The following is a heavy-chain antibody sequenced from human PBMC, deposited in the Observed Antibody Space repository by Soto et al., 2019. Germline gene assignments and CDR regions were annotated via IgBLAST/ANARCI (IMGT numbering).Heavy chain of an antibody. CDR1: GGTFSSYT. D-gene: IGHD6-19*01. CDR3: ASILPSSGWPNWFDP. J-gene: IGHJ5*02. CDR2: IIPILGIA. Sequence: ASVKVSCKASGGTFSSYTISWVRQAPGQGLEWMGRIIPILGIANYAQKFQGRVTITADKSTSTAYMELSSLRSEDTAVYYCASILPSSGWPNWFDPWGQGTLVTVSS. V-gene: IGHV1-69*02.